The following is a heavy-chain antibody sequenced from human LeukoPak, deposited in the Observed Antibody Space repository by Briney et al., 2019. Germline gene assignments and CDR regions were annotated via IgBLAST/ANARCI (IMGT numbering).Heavy chain of an antibody. CDR1: GFTFSDYY. CDR2: ISSSSSTI. J-gene: IGHJ4*02. D-gene: IGHD1-26*01. V-gene: IGHV3-11*04. Sequence: PGGSLRLSCAASGFTFSDYYMGWIRQAPGKGLEWVSYISSSSSTIYYADSVKGRFTISRDNAKNSLYLQMNSLRAEDTAVYYCTRDLSGSYSDHWGQGTLVTVSS. CDR3: TRDLSGSYSDH.